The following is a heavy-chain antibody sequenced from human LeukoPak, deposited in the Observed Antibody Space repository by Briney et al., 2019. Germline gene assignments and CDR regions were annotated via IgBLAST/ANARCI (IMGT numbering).Heavy chain of an antibody. D-gene: IGHD1-26*01. Sequence: SETLTLTCSVSGASISGGTYYWGWIRQPPGKGLEWIGSIYYTGSTYDNPSLKSRVTISVDTSKNQFSLKLSSVTAADTAVYYCARRGGSGRAFDYWGQGTLVTVSS. CDR2: IYYTGST. V-gene: IGHV4-39*01. CDR3: ARRGGSGRAFDY. J-gene: IGHJ4*02. CDR1: GASISGGTYY.